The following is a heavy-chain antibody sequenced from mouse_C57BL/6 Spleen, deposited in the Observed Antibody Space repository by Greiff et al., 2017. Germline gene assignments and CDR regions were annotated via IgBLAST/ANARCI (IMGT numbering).Heavy chain of an antibody. D-gene: IGHD1-1*01. J-gene: IGHJ4*01. V-gene: IGHV1-47*01. CDR3: ARGGSRVRGAMDY. Sequence: QVQLKESGAELVKPGASVKMSCKASGYTFTTYPIEWMKQNHGKSLEWIGNFHPYNDDTKYNEKFKGKATLTVEKSSSTVYLELSRVTSDDSAVYYCARGGSRVRGAMDYWGQGTSVTVSS. CDR1: GYTFTTYP. CDR2: FHPYNDDT.